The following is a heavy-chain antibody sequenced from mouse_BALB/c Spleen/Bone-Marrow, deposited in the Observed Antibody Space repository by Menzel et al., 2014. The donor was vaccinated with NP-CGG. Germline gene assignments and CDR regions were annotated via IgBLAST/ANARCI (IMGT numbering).Heavy chain of an antibody. J-gene: IGHJ2*01. CDR1: GYTFTTYT. CDR3: ARRDDGYVFFDY. D-gene: IGHD2-3*01. CDR2: INPSSGYT. Sequence: QVQLKDSGAELARPGASVKMSCRASGYTFTTYTIHWVRQRPGQGLEWIGYINPSSGYTNYIQKFKDKATLTADKSSSTAYMQLSSLTSEDSAVYYCARRDDGYVFFDYWGQGTTLTVSS. V-gene: IGHV1-4*01.